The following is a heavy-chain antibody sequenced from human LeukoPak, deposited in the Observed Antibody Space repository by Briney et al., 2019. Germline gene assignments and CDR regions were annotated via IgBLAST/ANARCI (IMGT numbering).Heavy chain of an antibody. CDR3: ARDSYSGSYLPPWY. CDR2: IIPIFGTA. V-gene: IGHV1-69*01. CDR1: GGAVSSNA. Sequence: SVNLSCKASGGAVSSNAISWVRLAPAPGLERMGGIIPIFGTANYAHQSQGRVTITADESTSTAYMELSSLRSEDTAVYYCARDSYSGSYLPPWYWGQGTLVTVSS. D-gene: IGHD1-26*01. J-gene: IGHJ4*02.